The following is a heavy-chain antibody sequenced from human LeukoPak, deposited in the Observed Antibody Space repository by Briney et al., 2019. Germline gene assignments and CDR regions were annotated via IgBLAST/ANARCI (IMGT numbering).Heavy chain of an antibody. CDR3: ARVSGYSDY. V-gene: IGHV3-64*01. CDR2: ISSNGGTT. J-gene: IGHJ4*02. Sequence: GGSLRLSCAASGFTFSSYAMHWVRQAPGKGLEYVSAISSNGGTTYYANSVKGRFTISRDNSKNTLYLQMGSLRDEDMAVYYCARVSGYSDYWGQGTLVTVSS. D-gene: IGHD3-3*01. CDR1: GFTFSSYA.